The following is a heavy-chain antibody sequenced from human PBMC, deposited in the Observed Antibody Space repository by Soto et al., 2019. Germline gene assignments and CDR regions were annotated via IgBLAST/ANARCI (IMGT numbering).Heavy chain of an antibody. V-gene: IGHV3-7*01. CDR1: GFTFSSYW. CDR3: ARVDVYYYDSSGYFLPIPYYYYYGMDV. Sequence: EVQLVESGGGLVQPGGSLRLSCAASGFTFSSYWMSWVRQAPGKGLEWVANIKQDGSEKYYVDSVKGRFTISRDNAKKSLYLQMKSLRAEDTAVYYCARVDVYYYDSSGYFLPIPYYYYYGMDVWGQGTTVTVSS. J-gene: IGHJ6*02. CDR2: IKQDGSEK. D-gene: IGHD3-22*01.